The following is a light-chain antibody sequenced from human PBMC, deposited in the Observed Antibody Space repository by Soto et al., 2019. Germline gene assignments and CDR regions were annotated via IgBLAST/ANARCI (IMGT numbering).Light chain of an antibody. CDR2: AAS. CDR1: QDIGDW. V-gene: IGKV1-12*01. J-gene: IGKJ4*01. CDR3: QQGYSFPVT. Sequence: IQFTQSPCSLSASVLARVSITCRSSQDIGDWLAWYQQKPGKAPKLLVYAASSLQSGVPSRFSGSGSGTDFTLTISSLQPEDFATYYCQQGYSFPVTFGGGTKVDIK.